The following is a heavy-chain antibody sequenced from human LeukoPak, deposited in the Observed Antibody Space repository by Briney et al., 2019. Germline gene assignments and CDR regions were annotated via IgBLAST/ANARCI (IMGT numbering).Heavy chain of an antibody. CDR2: IIPIFGTA. CDR3: ARDVSNWNDEDYYYGMDV. Sequence: ASVKVSCKASGGTFSSYAISWVRQAPGRGLEWMGGIIPIFGTANYAQKFQGRVTITADKSTSTAYMELSSLRSEDTAVYYCARDVSNWNDEDYYYGMDVWGKGTTVTVSS. V-gene: IGHV1-69*06. D-gene: IGHD1-1*01. CDR1: GGTFSSYA. J-gene: IGHJ6*04.